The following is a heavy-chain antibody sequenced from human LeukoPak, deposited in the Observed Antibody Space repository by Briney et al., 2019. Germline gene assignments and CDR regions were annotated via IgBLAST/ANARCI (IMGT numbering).Heavy chain of an antibody. J-gene: IGHJ3*02. D-gene: IGHD4-17*01. V-gene: IGHV4-39*01. CDR1: GGSIRSSSYY. Sequence: PSETLSLTCTVSGGSIRSSSYYWGWIRQPPGKGLEWIGSIYYSGSTYYNPSLKSRVTISVDTSKNQFSLKLRSVTAADTAVYYCATTTVTVRHDAFDIWGQGTMVTVSS. CDR3: ATTTVTVRHDAFDI. CDR2: IYYSGST.